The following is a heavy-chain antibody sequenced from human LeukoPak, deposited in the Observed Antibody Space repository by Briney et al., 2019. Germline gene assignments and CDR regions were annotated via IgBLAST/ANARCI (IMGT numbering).Heavy chain of an antibody. V-gene: IGHV3-30*04. J-gene: IGHJ4*02. D-gene: IGHD4-17*01. CDR1: GVSLSNYA. CDR3: ATDYGDYEPID. Sequence: PGGSLRLSCTASGVSLSNYAMHWVRRPPGRGLEWVAVISFDGTNKYYGASVEGRFSVSRDNSKNTLYLQMNSLRPDDTAMYYCATDYGDYEPIDWGQGTLVTVSS. CDR2: ISFDGTNK.